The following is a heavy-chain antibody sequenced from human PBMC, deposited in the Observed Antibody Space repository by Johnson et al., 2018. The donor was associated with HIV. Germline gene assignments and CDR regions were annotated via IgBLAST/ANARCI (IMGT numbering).Heavy chain of an antibody. Sequence: VQLVESGGGVVQPGRSLRLSCAASGFTLSSYAMSWVRQAPGKGLEWVSGISGSGGSTYYADSVRGRVTISRDNSKNTLYLQMNSLRAEDTAVYYCAKDNELIAARGHGAFDIWGQGTMVTVSS. CDR2: ISGSGGST. J-gene: IGHJ3*02. V-gene: IGHV3-23*04. D-gene: IGHD6-6*01. CDR1: GFTLSSYA. CDR3: AKDNELIAARGHGAFDI.